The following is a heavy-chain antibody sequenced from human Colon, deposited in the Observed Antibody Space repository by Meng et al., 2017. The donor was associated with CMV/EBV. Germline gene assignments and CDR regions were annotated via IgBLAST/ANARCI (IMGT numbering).Heavy chain of an antibody. CDR3: VTELHYSG. Sequence: GGSLRLSCAASGFTFKNEWMAWVRQAPGKGLEWVGRIKSKTDGETSDLAAPAKGRFTLSRDEKRNMLYLQMNSLRTEDTAMYYCVTELHYSGWGQGTLVTVSS. J-gene: IGHJ1*01. CDR2: IKSKTDGETS. V-gene: IGHV3-15*01. CDR1: GFTFKNEW. D-gene: IGHD1-26*01.